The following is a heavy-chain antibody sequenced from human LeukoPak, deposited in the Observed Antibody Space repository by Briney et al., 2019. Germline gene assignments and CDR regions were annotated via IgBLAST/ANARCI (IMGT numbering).Heavy chain of an antibody. CDR3: ARALEWLLLSY. D-gene: IGHD3-3*01. CDR1: GYTFTGYY. V-gene: IGHV1-69*05. Sequence: ASVKVSCKASGYTFTGYYMHWVRQAPGQGLEWMGGIIPIFGTANYAQKFQGRVTITTDESTSTAYMELSSLRSEDTAVYYCARALEWLLLSYWGQGTLVTVSS. CDR2: IIPIFGTA. J-gene: IGHJ4*02.